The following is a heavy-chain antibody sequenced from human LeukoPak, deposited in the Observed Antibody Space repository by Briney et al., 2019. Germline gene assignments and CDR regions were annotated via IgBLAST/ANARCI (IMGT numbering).Heavy chain of an antibody. CDR2: IYYSGST. CDR1: GGSISSYY. D-gene: IGHD4-17*01. CDR3: ARTRNDYGDYVGEY. V-gene: IGHV4-59*01. Sequence: SETLSLTCTVSGGSISSYYWSWIRQPPGKGLEWIGYIYYSGSTNYNPSLKSRVTISVDTSKNQFSLKLSSVTAADTAVYYCARTRNDYGDYVGEYWGQGTLVTVSS. J-gene: IGHJ4*02.